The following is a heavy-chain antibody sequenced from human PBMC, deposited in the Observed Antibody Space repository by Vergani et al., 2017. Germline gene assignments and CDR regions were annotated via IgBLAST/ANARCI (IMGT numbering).Heavy chain of an antibody. CDR1: GFTVSSNY. Sequence: EVQLVESGGGLIQPGGSLRLSCAASGFTVSSNYMSWVRQAPGKGLEWVSVIYSGGSTYYADSVKGRFTISRDNSKNTLYLQMNSLRSEDTAVYYCARGIHYYDSSGGYWGQGTLVTVSS. J-gene: IGHJ4*02. V-gene: IGHV3-53*01. CDR2: IYSGGST. D-gene: IGHD3-22*01. CDR3: ARGIHYYDSSGGY.